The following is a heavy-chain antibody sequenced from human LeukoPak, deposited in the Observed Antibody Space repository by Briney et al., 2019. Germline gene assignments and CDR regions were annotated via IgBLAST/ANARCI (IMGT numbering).Heavy chain of an antibody. D-gene: IGHD3-10*01. CDR2: LWLDGSKE. Sequence: GGSLPLSCPASGFNSGRFGMHWVRLAPGQGPEGVAALWLDGSKECYAEAVKGRFNISRDNSKDTLYLHMSNLRAGDTAMYYCVRGGENFFDYWGQGTLVTVSS. V-gene: IGHV3-33*01. CDR3: VRGGENFFDY. CDR1: GFNSGRFG. J-gene: IGHJ4*02.